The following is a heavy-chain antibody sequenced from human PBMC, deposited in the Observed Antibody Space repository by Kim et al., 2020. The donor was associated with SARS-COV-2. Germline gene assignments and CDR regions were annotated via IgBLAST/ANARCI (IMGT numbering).Heavy chain of an antibody. V-gene: IGHV3-15*01. J-gene: IGHJ4*02. CDR3: TTDTAEYYGSGSYYTSPLGNFDY. CDR1: GFTFSNSW. D-gene: IGHD3-10*01. Sequence: GGSLRLSCAASGFTFSNSWMSWVRQAPGKGLEWVGRIKSKTDGGTTDYAAPVKGRFTISRDDSKNTLYLQMNSLKTEDTAVYYCTTDTAEYYGSGSYYTSPLGNFDYWGQGTLVTVSS. CDR2: IKSKTDGGTT.